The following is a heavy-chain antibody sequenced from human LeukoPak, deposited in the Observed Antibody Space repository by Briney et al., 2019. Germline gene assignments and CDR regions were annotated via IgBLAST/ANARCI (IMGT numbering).Heavy chain of an antibody. CDR2: INPNSGGT. D-gene: IGHD3-22*01. V-gene: IGHV1-2*06. CDR1: GYTFTGYY. CDR3: ARVKYYYDSGGYYFIDY. Sequence: ASVKVSCKASGYTFTGYYMHWVRQAPGQGLEWMGRINPNSGGTNYAQKFQGRVTMTRDTSISTAYMELSRLRSDDTAVYYCARVKYYYDSGGYYFIDYWGQGTLVTVSS. J-gene: IGHJ4*02.